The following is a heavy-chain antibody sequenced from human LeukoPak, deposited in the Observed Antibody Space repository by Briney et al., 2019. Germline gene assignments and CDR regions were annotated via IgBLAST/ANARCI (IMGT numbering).Heavy chain of an antibody. CDR3: ARDFSSSSDNWFDP. V-gene: IGHV1-18*01. D-gene: IGHD6-25*01. CDR2: ISAYSGNT. J-gene: IGHJ5*02. Sequence: ASMKVSCKASGYTFTSYGISWVRQAPGQGLEWMGWISAYSGNTNYAQKLQGRVTMTTDTSTSTAYMELRSLRSDDTAVYYCARDFSSSSDNWFDPWGQGTLVTVSS. CDR1: GYTFTSYG.